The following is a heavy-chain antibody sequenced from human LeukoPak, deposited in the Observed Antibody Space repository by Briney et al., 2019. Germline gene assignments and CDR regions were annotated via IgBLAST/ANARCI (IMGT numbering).Heavy chain of an antibody. D-gene: IGHD7-27*01. J-gene: IGHJ4*02. CDR1: GYSFTSYW. Sequence: GESLKISCKGSGYSFTSYWIGWVRPMPGKGLEWMGIIYPGDSDTRYSPSFQGQVTISADKSISTAYLQWSSLKASDTAMYYCARRSLFSQLGIEYWGQGTLVTVSS. V-gene: IGHV5-51*01. CDR3: ARRSLFSQLGIEY. CDR2: IYPGDSDT.